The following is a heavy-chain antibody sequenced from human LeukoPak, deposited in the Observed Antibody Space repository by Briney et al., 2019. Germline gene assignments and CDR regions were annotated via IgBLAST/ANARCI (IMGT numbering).Heavy chain of an antibody. CDR3: ARWAGYCSITNCYTAFDF. J-gene: IGHJ4*02. CDR1: GGTFSNYA. Sequence: SVKVSCKSSGGTFSNYAINWVRQAPGQGLEWMGEITPIFGTANYAQRFQGRVTITADESTSTAYMELSSLRSEDTAVYYCARWAGYCSITNCYTAFDFWGQGTLVTVSS. CDR2: ITPIFGTA. V-gene: IGHV1-69*01. D-gene: IGHD2-2*02.